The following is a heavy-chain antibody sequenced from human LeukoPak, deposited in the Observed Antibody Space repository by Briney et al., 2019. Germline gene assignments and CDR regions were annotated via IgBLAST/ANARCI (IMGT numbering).Heavy chain of an antibody. J-gene: IGHJ4*02. CDR1: GFTVSSSW. V-gene: IGHV3-7*04. Sequence: GESLRLSCAASGFTVSSSWMSWVRQAPGKGLEWVANIKQDGSEKSYVDSVKGRFTISRDNAKNSLYLQMKSLRAEDTAVYYCARWRSGVIEYWGQGTLVTVSS. CDR3: ARWRSGVIEY. D-gene: IGHD2-15*01. CDR2: IKQDGSEK.